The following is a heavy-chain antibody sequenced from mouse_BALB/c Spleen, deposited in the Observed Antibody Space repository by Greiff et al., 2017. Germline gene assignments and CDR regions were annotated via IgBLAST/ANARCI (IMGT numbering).Heavy chain of an antibody. CDR1: GFTFSSFG. V-gene: IGHV5-17*02. Sequence: EVQGVESGGGLVQPGGSRKLSCAASGFTFSSFGMHWVRQAPEKGLEWVAYISSGSSTIYYADTVKGRFTISRDNPKNTLFLQMTSLRSEDTAMYYCARSGSYYGNWFAYWGQGTLVTVSA. J-gene: IGHJ3*01. CDR2: ISSGSSTI. D-gene: IGHD2-10*01. CDR3: ARSGSYYGNWFAY.